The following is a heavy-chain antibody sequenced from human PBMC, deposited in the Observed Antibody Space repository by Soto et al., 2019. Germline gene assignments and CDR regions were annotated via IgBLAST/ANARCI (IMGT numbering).Heavy chain of an antibody. V-gene: IGHV3-53*01. J-gene: IGHJ4*02. CDR2: IYSTGTI. CDR1: GFTVSNNY. CDR3: AREGGGVYCSGGSCYGRYFDF. D-gene: IGHD2-15*01. Sequence: GGSLRLSCAASGFTVSNNYMTWVRQVPGRGLEWVSVIYSTGTIYYADSVKGRFTISRDNAKNSLYLQMNSLRAEDTAVYYCAREGGGVYCSGGSCYGRYFDFWGQGTRVTVSS.